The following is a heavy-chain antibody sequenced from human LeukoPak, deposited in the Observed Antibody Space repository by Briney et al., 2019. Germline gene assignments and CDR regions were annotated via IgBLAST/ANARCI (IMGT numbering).Heavy chain of an antibody. CDR3: ARIYSYGPYYYYYYMDV. CDR2: INHSGST. V-gene: IGHV4-34*01. J-gene: IGHJ6*03. D-gene: IGHD5-18*01. CDR1: GGSISSYY. Sequence: SETLSLTCTVSGGSISSYYWSWIRQPPGKGLEWIGEINHSGSTNYNPSLKSRVTISVDTSKNQFSLKLSSVTAADTAVYYCARIYSYGPYYYYYYMDVWGKGTTVTVSS.